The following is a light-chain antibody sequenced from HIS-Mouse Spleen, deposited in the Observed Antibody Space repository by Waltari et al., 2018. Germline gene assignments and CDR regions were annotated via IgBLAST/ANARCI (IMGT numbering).Light chain of an antibody. V-gene: IGLV2-14*03. Sequence: QSDLTQPASVSGSPGQSITIPCTGPSSDVGGYNYVYWYHQHPGNAPKRMIYDVSTRPSGVSNRFSGSKSGNTASLTISGLQAEDEADYYCCSYAGSSTWVFGGGTKLTVL. CDR3: CSYAGSSTWV. J-gene: IGLJ3*02. CDR1: SSDVGGYNY. CDR2: DVS.